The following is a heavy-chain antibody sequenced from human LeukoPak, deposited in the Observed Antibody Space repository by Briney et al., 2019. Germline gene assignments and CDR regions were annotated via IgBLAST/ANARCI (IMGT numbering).Heavy chain of an antibody. D-gene: IGHD3-10*01. CDR2: ISAYNGNT. Sequence: ASVKVSCKASDYTFTSYGISWVRQAPGQGLEWMGWISAYNGNTNYAQKFQGRVTMTRNTSISTAYMELSSLRSEDTAVYYCARDSVSDYWGQGTLVTVSS. J-gene: IGHJ4*02. CDR3: ARDSVSDY. CDR1: DYTFTSYG. V-gene: IGHV1-18*01.